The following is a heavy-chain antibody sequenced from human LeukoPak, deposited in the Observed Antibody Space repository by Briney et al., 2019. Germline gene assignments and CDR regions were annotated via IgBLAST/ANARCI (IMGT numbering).Heavy chain of an antibody. CDR2: ISGSGGST. Sequence: GGSLRLSCAASGFTFSSYAMSWVRQAPGKGLEWVSAISGSGGSTYYADSVKGRFTISRDNSKNTQYLQMNSLRAEDTAVYYCAKDPGPTYYDFWSGYIDYWGQGTLVTVSS. V-gene: IGHV3-23*01. J-gene: IGHJ4*02. CDR1: GFTFSSYA. CDR3: AKDPGPTYYDFWSGYIDY. D-gene: IGHD3-3*01.